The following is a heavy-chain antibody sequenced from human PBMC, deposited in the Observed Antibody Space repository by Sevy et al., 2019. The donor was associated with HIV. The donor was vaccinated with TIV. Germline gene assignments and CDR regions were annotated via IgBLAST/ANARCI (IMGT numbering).Heavy chain of an antibody. CDR1: GFTFSSYW. V-gene: IGHV3-74*01. D-gene: IGHD1-7*01. CDR3: AGANWNYDFDY. J-gene: IGHJ4*02. Sequence: GGSLRLSCAASGFTFSSYWMHWVRQAPGKGLGWVSRINSDGSSTSYADSVKGRFTISRDNAKNTLYLQMNSLRAEDTAVYYCAGANWNYDFDYWGQGTLVTVSS. CDR2: INSDGSST.